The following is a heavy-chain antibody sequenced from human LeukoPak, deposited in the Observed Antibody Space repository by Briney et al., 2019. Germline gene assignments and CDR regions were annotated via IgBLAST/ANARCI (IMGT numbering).Heavy chain of an antibody. J-gene: IGHJ4*02. CDR1: GGSISSYY. Sequence: SETLSLTCTVSGGSISSYYWSWIRQPPGKGLEWIGYIYYSGSTNYNPSLKSRVTMSVDTSKNQFSLKLSSVTAADTAVYYCARAGGVAAAGRYYFDYWGQGTLVTVSS. CDR3: ARAGGVAAAGRYYFDY. D-gene: IGHD6-13*01. V-gene: IGHV4-59*01. CDR2: IYYSGST.